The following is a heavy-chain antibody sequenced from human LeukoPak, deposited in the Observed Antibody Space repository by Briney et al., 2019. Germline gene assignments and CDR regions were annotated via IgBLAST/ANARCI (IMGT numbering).Heavy chain of an antibody. CDR2: IYYSGST. J-gene: IGHJ6*02. V-gene: IGHV4-31*03. CDR3: ARDGYSAMGYYYYGMDV. D-gene: IGHD5-12*01. Sequence: PSQTLSLTCTVSGGSISSGGYYWSWIRQHPGKGLEWFGYIYYSGSTYYNPSLKSRVTISVDTSKNQFSLKLSSVTAADTAVYYCARDGYSAMGYYYYGMDVWGQGTTVTVSS. CDR1: GGSISSGGYY.